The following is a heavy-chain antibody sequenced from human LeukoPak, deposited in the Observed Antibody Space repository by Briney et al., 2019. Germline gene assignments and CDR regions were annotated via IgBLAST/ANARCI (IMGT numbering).Heavy chain of an antibody. D-gene: IGHD3-22*01. CDR1: GFTFSSYA. J-gene: IGHJ4*02. CDR3: AKASAMIVVVSKHFDY. Sequence: GGSLRLSCAASGFTFSSYAMSWIRQAPGKGLEWVSAISGSGDSTYYGDSVKGRFTISRDNSKNTLYLQMNSLRAEDTAVYYCAKASAMIVVVSKHFDYWGQGTLVTVSS. V-gene: IGHV3-23*01. CDR2: ISGSGDST.